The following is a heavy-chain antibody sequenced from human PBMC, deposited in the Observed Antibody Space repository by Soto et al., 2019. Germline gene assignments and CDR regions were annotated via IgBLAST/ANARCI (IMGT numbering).Heavy chain of an antibody. CDR1: GHTFTGYY. CDR2: INPKSGGT. V-gene: IGHV1-2*04. D-gene: IGHD2-8*01. CDR3: ARGHSTDCSNGVCSFFYNHEMDV. J-gene: IGHJ6*02. Sequence: GASVKVSCKASGHTFTGYYMHWVRQAPGQGLEWMGWINPKSGGTSTAQKFQGWVTMTRDRSISTVYMELTRLRSDDTAVYFCARGHSTDCSNGVCSFFYNHEMDVWGQGTTVTVSS.